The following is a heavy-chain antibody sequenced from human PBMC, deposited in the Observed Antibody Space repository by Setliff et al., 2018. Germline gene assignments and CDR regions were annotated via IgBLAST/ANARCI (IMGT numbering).Heavy chain of an antibody. Sequence: PGDSLKISCKGSGYSFTTYWIGWVRQMPGKGLEWMGIIYPGDSDTRYSPSFQGQVTISADKSISTAYLQLSSLKASDTAIYYCARRAVTAEYFQHWGHGTLVTVSS. CDR1: GYSFTTYW. J-gene: IGHJ1*01. CDR3: ARRAVTAEYFQH. CDR2: IYPGDSDT. D-gene: IGHD4-17*01. V-gene: IGHV5-51*01.